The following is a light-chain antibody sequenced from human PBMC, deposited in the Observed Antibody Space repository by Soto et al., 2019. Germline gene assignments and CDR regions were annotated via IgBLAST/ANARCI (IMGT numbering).Light chain of an antibody. CDR3: NSYTSSTSRPYV. V-gene: IGLV2-14*01. Sequence: QSVLTQPASVSGSPGQSITISCTGTTNDVGGYNYVSWYQQHPGKAPKLSIFEVSSRPSGVSNRFSGSKSGNTASLTTSALQAEDEADYFCNSYTSSTSRPYVFGTGTKVTVL. CDR1: TNDVGGYNY. J-gene: IGLJ1*01. CDR2: EVS.